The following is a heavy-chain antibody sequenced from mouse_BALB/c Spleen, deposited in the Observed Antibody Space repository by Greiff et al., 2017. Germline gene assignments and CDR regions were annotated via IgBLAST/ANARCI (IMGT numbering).Heavy chain of an antibody. CDR2: ISSGGSYT. CDR1: GFTFSSYG. D-gene: IGHD1-2*01. V-gene: IGHV5-6*01. J-gene: IGHJ4*01. CDR3: ARQGTATGGAMDY. Sequence: EVQLVESGGDLVKPGGSLKLSCAASGFTFSSYGMSWVRQTPDKRLEWVATISSGGSYTYYPDSVKGRFTISRDNAKNTLYLQMSSLKSEDTAMYYCARQGTATGGAMDYWGQGTSVTVSS.